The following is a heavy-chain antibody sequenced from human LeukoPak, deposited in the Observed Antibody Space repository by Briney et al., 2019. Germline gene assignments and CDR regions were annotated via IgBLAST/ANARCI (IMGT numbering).Heavy chain of an antibody. CDR2: VYPGDSET. CDR3: ARIITGTMFDYYYYMDV. CDR1: GYSFTSYW. V-gene: IGHV5-51*01. D-gene: IGHD1-7*01. Sequence: GESLKISCKVSGYSFTSYWIGWVRQMPGRGLEWMGIVYPGDSETRYSRSFQGQVTISADKSLNTAYLQWSSLKASDTAMYFCARIITGTMFDYYYYMDVWGKGTTVIVSS. J-gene: IGHJ6*03.